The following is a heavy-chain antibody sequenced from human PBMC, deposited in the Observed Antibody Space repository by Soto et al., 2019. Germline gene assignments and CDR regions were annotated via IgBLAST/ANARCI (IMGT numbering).Heavy chain of an antibody. CDR1: GFTFSSYG. J-gene: IGHJ4*02. V-gene: IGHV3-33*01. D-gene: IGHD1-26*01. CDR2: IWYDGSNK. Sequence: GGSLRLSCAASGFTFSSYGMHWVRQAPGKGLEWVAVIWYDGSNKYYADSVKGRFTISRDNAKNSLYLQMNSLRDEDTAVYYCARDVLSWELLADYWGQGTLVTVSS. CDR3: ARDVLSWELLADY.